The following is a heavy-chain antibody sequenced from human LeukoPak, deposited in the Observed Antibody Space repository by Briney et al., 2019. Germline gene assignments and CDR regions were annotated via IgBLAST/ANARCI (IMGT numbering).Heavy chain of an antibody. CDR3: ARGLYYDFWSGYSPDMDV. CDR2: IKQDGSEK. J-gene: IGHJ6*03. CDR1: GFTFSSYW. Sequence: GGSLRLSCAASGFTFSSYWMSWVRQAPRKGLEWVANIKQDGSEKYYVDSVKGRFTISRDNAKNSLYLQMNSLRAEDTAVYYCARGLYYDFWSGYSPDMDVWGKGTTVTVSS. D-gene: IGHD3-3*01. V-gene: IGHV3-7*01.